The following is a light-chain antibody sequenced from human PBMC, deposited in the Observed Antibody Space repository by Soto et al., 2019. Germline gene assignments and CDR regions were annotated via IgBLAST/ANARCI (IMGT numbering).Light chain of an antibody. CDR2: GAS. CDR3: QQYDSSPYT. Sequence: EIVLTQSPGTLSLSPGERVTLSCRASQSVSSSYLAWYQQKPGQAPRLLIYGASSRATGIPDRFSGSGSGTDFTLTISRLEPEDFAVYYCQQYDSSPYTFGQGTKREIK. J-gene: IGKJ2*01. CDR1: QSVSSSY. V-gene: IGKV3-20*01.